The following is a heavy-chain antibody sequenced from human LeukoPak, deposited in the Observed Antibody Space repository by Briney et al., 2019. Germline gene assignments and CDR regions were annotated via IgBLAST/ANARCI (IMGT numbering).Heavy chain of an antibody. Sequence: GASVKVSCKASGYTFTSYYMHWVRQAPGQGLEWMGIINPSGGSTSYAQKFQGRVTMTRDTTTSTVYMELSSLRSEDTAVYYCARDRTDYCDSSGYHDYGGQGTLVTVSS. D-gene: IGHD3-22*01. V-gene: IGHV1-46*01. J-gene: IGHJ4*02. CDR1: GYTFTSYY. CDR2: INPSGGST. CDR3: ARDRTDYCDSSGYHDY.